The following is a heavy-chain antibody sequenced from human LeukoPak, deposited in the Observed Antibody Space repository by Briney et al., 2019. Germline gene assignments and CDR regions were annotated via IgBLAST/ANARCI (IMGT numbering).Heavy chain of an antibody. D-gene: IGHD1-1*01. Sequence: SETLSLTCTVSGGSISSSSYYWGWIRQPPGKGLEWIGSIYYSGSTYYNPSLKSRVTISVDTSKNQFSLKLNSVIATDTAVYYCASEGTTFSSFDYWGQGTLVTVSS. J-gene: IGHJ4*02. CDR1: GGSISSSSYY. V-gene: IGHV4-39*07. CDR2: IYYSGST. CDR3: ASEGTTFSSFDY.